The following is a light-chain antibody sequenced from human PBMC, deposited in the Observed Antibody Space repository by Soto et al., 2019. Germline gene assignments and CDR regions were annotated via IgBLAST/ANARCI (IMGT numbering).Light chain of an antibody. CDR2: GAS. Sequence: EIVMTQSPATLSVSPGERATLSCRASQSVSSNLAWYKQKPGQAPRLLIYGASTRATGIPARFSGSGSGTEFTLTITSLQSEDFAVYYCQHYNNPFTFGPGTKVDIK. CDR3: QHYNNPFT. V-gene: IGKV3-15*01. J-gene: IGKJ3*01. CDR1: QSVSSN.